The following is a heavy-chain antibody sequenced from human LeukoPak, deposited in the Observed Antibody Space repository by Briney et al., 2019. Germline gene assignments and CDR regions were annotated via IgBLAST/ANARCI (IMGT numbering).Heavy chain of an antibody. CDR2: IYTSGST. CDR3: ARADYYGSGSYYSWWYFDY. CDR1: GGSISSYY. D-gene: IGHD3-10*01. J-gene: IGHJ4*02. Sequence: SETLSLTCTVSGGSISSYYWSWIRQPAGKGLEWIGRIYTSGSTNYNPSLKSRVTMSVDTSKNQFSLKLSSVTAADTAVYYCARADYYGSGSYYSWWYFDYGGQGTLVTVSA. V-gene: IGHV4-4*07.